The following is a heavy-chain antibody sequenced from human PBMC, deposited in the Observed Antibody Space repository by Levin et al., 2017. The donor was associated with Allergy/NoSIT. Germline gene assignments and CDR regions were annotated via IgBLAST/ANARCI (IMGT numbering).Heavy chain of an antibody. J-gene: IGHJ4*02. Sequence: SETLSLTCAVSGDTINSGGYHWSWIRQHPGKGLEWMGSISYGGTTYYNPSLQSRLTISADTSKNQFSLKLNSVTAADTAVYYCARVGILTGYSTSPIDYWGQGTQVTVSS. V-gene: IGHV4-31*11. D-gene: IGHD3-9*01. CDR3: ARVGILTGYSTSPIDY. CDR2: ISYGGTT. CDR1: GDTINSGGYH.